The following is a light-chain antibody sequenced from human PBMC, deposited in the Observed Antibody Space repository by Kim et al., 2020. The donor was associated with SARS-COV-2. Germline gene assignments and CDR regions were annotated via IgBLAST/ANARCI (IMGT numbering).Light chain of an antibody. V-gene: IGKV1-5*03. CDR2: QAS. CDR3: QHYIRFPYT. J-gene: IGKJ2*01. CDR1: QIINTY. Sequence: DIQMTQSPSTLSASVGDRVTTTCRASQIINTYLAWYQQKPGKAPDLLIYQASSLQIGVPSRFSGSGSGTEFTLTINSLQPDDFVTYYCQHYIRFPYTFGQGTKLEI.